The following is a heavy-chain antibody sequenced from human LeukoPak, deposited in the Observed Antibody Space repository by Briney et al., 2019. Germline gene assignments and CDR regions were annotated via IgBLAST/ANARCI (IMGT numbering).Heavy chain of an antibody. CDR3: AKSRYGAAAGRGNWFDH. V-gene: IGHV3-23*01. D-gene: IGHD6-13*01. J-gene: IGHJ5*02. CDR1: GFSFRTYS. CDR2: IDGSGGST. Sequence: PGGSLRLSCAASGFSFRTYSMNWVRRAPGKGLEWVSTIDGSGGSTSYADSVKGRFTISRDNSKNTLYLQVNSLRAEDTAIYYCAKSRYGAAAGRGNWFDHWGQGTLVTVSS.